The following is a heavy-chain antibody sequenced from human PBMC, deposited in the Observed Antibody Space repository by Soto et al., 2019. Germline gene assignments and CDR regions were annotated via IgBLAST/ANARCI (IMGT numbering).Heavy chain of an antibody. CDR2: ISSSSSYI. D-gene: IGHD2-2*01. CDR3: ARDCSSTSCYDPYYGMDV. J-gene: IGHJ6*02. Sequence: GGFLRLSCAASGFTFSSYSMNWVRQAPGKGLEWVSSISSSSSYIYYADSVKGRFTISRDNAKNSLYLQMNSLRAEDTAVYYCARDCSSTSCYDPYYGMDVWGQGTTVTVSS. V-gene: IGHV3-21*01. CDR1: GFTFSSYS.